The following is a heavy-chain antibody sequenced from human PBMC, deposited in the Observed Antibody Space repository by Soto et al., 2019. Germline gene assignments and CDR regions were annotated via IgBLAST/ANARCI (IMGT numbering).Heavy chain of an antibody. CDR1: GFTFDDYT. V-gene: IGHV3-23*01. J-gene: IGHJ4*02. CDR2: ISTAVGAT. CDR3: AKDRTAAARNFDY. Sequence: PGGSLRLSCAASGFTFDDYTMSWVRQAPGKGLEWVSAISTAVGATYYADSVKGRFTISRDDSNNTLYLQMNSLRAEDTAVYYCAKDRTAAARNFDYWGQGTPVTVSS. D-gene: IGHD6-13*01.